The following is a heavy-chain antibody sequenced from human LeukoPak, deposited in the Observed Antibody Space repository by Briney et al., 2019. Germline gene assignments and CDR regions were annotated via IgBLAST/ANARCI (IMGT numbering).Heavy chain of an antibody. CDR1: GFTFNSYS. D-gene: IGHD2-15*01. V-gene: IGHV3-48*01. Sequence: GGSLRLSCAASGFTFNSYSMNWVRQAPGKGLQWVSYISGSGDAIFYAESVQGRFTISRDNAKNSVYLQMNSLRAEDTAVYYCARTYGSGSLDYGGQGTLVTVSS. CDR3: ARTYGSGSLDY. J-gene: IGHJ4*02. CDR2: ISGSGDAI.